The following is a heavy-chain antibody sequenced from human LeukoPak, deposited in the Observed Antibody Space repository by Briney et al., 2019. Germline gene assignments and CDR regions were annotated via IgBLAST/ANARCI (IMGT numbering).Heavy chain of an antibody. Sequence: GGSLRLSCAASGFTFSSYWMSWVRQAPGKGLEWVANIKQDGSEKYYVDSVKGRFTISRDNSKNTLYLQMNSLRAEDTAVYYCARVLGAVALSYGMDVWGQGTTVTVSS. CDR1: GFTFSSYW. CDR2: IKQDGSEK. J-gene: IGHJ6*02. V-gene: IGHV3-7*01. D-gene: IGHD6-19*01. CDR3: ARVLGAVALSYGMDV.